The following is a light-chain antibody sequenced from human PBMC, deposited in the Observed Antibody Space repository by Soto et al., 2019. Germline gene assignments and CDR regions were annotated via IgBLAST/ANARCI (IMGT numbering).Light chain of an antibody. CDR3: QQLRT. J-gene: IGKJ1*01. Sequence: EIVLTQSPGTLSLSPGERATLSCRASQSVSSSYLVWYQQKPGQAPRLLIYGASSRATGIPDRFSGSGSGTDFTLTISRLGPEDFAVYYCQQLRTFGQGTKVGIK. CDR2: GAS. CDR1: QSVSSSY. V-gene: IGKV3-20*01.